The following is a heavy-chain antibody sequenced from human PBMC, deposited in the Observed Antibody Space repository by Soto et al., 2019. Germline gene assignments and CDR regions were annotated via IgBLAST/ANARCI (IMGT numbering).Heavy chain of an antibody. Sequence: GGSLRLSCAASGFTFSSYGMHWVRQAPGKGLEWVSTFRGSGDGTYYADSVKGRFTVSRDNSNNQLYLQMNGLRAEDTAVYYCAKGPDPGAFDIWGQGTMVTVSS. V-gene: IGHV3-23*01. CDR2: FRGSGDGT. CDR1: GFTFSSYG. CDR3: AKGPDPGAFDI. J-gene: IGHJ3*02. D-gene: IGHD3-10*01.